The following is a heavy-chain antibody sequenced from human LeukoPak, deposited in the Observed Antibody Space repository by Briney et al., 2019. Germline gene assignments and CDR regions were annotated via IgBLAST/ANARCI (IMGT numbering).Heavy chain of an antibody. D-gene: IGHD3-3*01. Sequence: GGSLRLSCAASGFTFSSYAMNWVRQAPGKGLEWVCAISGSASSTYYADSVKGRFTISRDNSKNTLYLQMNSLRAEDTAVYYCAREAYDDFWSGSWRYYYYMDVWGKGTTVTVSS. CDR3: AREAYDDFWSGSWRYYYYMDV. CDR2: ISGSASST. V-gene: IGHV3-23*01. J-gene: IGHJ6*03. CDR1: GFTFSSYA.